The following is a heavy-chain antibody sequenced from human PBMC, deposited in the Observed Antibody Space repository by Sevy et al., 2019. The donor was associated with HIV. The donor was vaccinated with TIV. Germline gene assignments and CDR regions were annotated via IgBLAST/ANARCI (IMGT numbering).Heavy chain of an antibody. D-gene: IGHD6-19*01. CDR1: GYNFY. Sequence: ASVKVSCKASGYNFYIHWVRQAPGQGLEWMGRVTPNSGATTYAQRFQGRVAMTMDTSISTAYMELSGLKSDDTAIYYCAGQSLGWYNWFDHWGQGTLVTVSS. V-gene: IGHV1-2*06. CDR2: VTPNSGAT. CDR3: AGQSLGWYNWFDH. J-gene: IGHJ5*02.